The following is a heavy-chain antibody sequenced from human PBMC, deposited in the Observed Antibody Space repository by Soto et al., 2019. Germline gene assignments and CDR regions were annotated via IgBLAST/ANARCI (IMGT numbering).Heavy chain of an antibody. Sequence: QVQLQQWGAGLLKSSETLSLTCAVYSESFSKYYWNWIRQSPGKGLEWIGEINQSGSTNYNPSLKSRVNISIDTSKDQFSPKLNSVTAAGTAIYYCSRGYYYESGRSFPYWGQGTLVTVSS. CDR2: INQSGST. D-gene: IGHD3-10*01. CDR3: SRGYYYESGRSFPY. V-gene: IGHV4-34*01. J-gene: IGHJ4*02. CDR1: SESFSKYY.